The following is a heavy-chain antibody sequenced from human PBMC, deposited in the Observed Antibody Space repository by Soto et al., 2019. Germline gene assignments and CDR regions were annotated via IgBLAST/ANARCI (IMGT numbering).Heavy chain of an antibody. CDR3: ARKYNRLGFDP. CDR2: IFSNDEK. D-gene: IGHD1-1*01. Sequence: QVTLKESGPVLVKPTETLTLTCTVSGFSLSNARMGVSWIRQPPGKALEWLAHIFSNDEKSYSTSLKSRLTISKDSSRSQVVLTMTNIDPVDTAKYDCARKYNRLGFDPWGQGTLVTVSS. J-gene: IGHJ5*02. CDR1: GFSLSNARMG. V-gene: IGHV2-26*01.